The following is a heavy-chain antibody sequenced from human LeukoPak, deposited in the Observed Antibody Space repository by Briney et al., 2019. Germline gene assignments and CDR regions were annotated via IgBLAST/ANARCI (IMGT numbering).Heavy chain of an antibody. CDR3: VRGESGNYYIAC. CDR1: GFTFSSYW. CDR2: ISTDGTST. Sequence: GGSLRLSCAASGFTFSSYWMHWVRQAPGKGLVWVSRISTDGTSTNYADSVKGRFTISRDNAKNTLYLQMNSLRVEDTAVYYCVRGESGNYYIACWGQGTLVTVSS. J-gene: IGHJ4*02. D-gene: IGHD5-12*01. V-gene: IGHV3-74*01.